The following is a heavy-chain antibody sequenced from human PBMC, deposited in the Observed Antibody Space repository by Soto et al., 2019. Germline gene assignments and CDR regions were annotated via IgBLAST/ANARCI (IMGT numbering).Heavy chain of an antibody. CDR1: GGTFSSYA. Sequence: QVQLVQSGAEVKKPGSSVKVSCKASGGTFSSYAISWVRQAPGQGLEWMGGVIPIFGTANYAQKFQGRVTITADESTSTAYMELSSLRSEDTAVYYCAYLYPDRIVGATRRGYWGQGTLVTVAS. D-gene: IGHD1-26*01. J-gene: IGHJ4*02. CDR2: VIPIFGTA. CDR3: AYLYPDRIVGATRRGY. V-gene: IGHV1-69*01.